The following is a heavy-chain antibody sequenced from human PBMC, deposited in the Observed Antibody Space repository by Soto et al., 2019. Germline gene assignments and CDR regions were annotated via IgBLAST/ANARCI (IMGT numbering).Heavy chain of an antibody. CDR1: GFSLSTSGVG. CDR2: IYWDDDK. Sequence: QITLKESGPTLVKPTQTLTLTCTFSGFSLSTSGVGVGWLRQPPGKALEWLALIYWDDDKRYSSSLTSRLTITKDHSKNQVVLTMTNMDPVDTATYYCAPPRGGWYAFDIWGQGTMVAVSS. CDR3: APPRGGWYAFDI. D-gene: IGHD3-16*01. J-gene: IGHJ3*02. V-gene: IGHV2-5*02.